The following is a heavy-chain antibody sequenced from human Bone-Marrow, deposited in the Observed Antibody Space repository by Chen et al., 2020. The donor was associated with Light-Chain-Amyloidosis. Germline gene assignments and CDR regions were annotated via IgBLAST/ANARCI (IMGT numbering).Heavy chain of an antibody. CDR2: IWYDGSNK. CDR1: GFTFSSYG. CDR3: AGSPAGHDAFDI. J-gene: IGHJ3*02. D-gene: IGHD3-10*01. V-gene: IGHV3-33*01. Sequence: QVQLVESGGGVVQPGRSLRLSYAASGFTFSSYGMHWVRQAPGKGLAWVAVIWYDGSNKDYAVSVKARFTISRDNSKNTLYLQMNSLRAEDTAVYYCAGSPAGHDAFDIWGQGTMVTVSS.